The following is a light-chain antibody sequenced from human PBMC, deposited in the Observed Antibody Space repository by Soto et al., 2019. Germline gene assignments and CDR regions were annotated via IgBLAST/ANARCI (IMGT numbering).Light chain of an antibody. CDR1: QNVFTN. CDR2: GAS. CDR3: QQYNKWPLT. J-gene: IGKJ4*01. V-gene: IGKV3-15*01. Sequence: EIVMTQSPATLSVSPGERATLSCRASQNVFTNLAWYQQKPGQAPRLLIYGASTRATGIPARFSGSGSGTEFTLTISSLQSGDFAVYYCQQYNKWPLTFGGGTRWIS.